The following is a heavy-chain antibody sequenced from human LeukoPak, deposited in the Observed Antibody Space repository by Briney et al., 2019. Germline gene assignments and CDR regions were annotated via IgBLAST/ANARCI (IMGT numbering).Heavy chain of an antibody. J-gene: IGHJ4*02. V-gene: IGHV1-2*02. CDR2: INPNSGGT. D-gene: IGHD3-16*01. Sequence: PSVKLSCKASGYTFTAYYLHWVRQAPGQGLEWMGWINPNSGGTNYAQKFQGRVTMTRDTSIDTAYMELSSLTSDDTAVYYCARGSSFGHWGQGTPVTVSS. CDR3: ARGSSFGH. CDR1: GYTFTAYY.